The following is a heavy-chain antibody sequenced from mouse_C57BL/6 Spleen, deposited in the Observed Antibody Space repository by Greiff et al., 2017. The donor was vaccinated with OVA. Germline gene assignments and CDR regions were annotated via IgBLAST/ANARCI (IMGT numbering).Heavy chain of an antibody. V-gene: IGHV1-55*01. CDR3: ARAHGSSWYYAMDY. CDR2: IYPGSGST. D-gene: IGHD1-1*01. J-gene: IGHJ4*01. Sequence: QVQLQQPGAELVKPGASVKMSCKASGYTFTSYWITWVKQRPGQGLEWIGDIYPGSGSTNYNEKFKSKATLTVDTSSSTAYMQLSSLTSEDSAVYYCARAHGSSWYYAMDYWGQGTSVTVSS. CDR1: GYTFTSYW.